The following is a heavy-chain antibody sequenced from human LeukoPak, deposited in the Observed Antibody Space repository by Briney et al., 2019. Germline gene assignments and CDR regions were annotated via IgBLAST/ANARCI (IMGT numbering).Heavy chain of an antibody. CDR2: ISTYNGRT. CDR3: ARGKYSSGWYGGYYFDY. CDR1: NYTFISYS. D-gene: IGHD6-19*01. J-gene: IGHJ4*02. Sequence: ASVKVSCKASNYTFISYSITWVRQAPGQGLEWMGWISTYNGRTNYAPNFQDRVTMTSDRSTSTAYMELRSLRSDDTAVYYCARGKYSSGWYGGYYFDYWGQGTLVTVSS. V-gene: IGHV1-18*01.